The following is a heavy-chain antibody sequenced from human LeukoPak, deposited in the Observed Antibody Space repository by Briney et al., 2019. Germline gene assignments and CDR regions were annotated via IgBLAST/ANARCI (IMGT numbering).Heavy chain of an antibody. CDR3: ARDSIVSGEFDY. CDR1: GFSFSRYW. CDR2: ISSSGSTI. Sequence: GGSLRLSCAGSGFSFSRYWMHWVRQSPGKGLEWVSYISSSGSTIYYGDSVKGRFIISRDNTKNSLYLQMNSLRAEDTAVYYCARDSIVSGEFDYWGQGTLVTVSS. J-gene: IGHJ4*02. D-gene: IGHD1-26*01. V-gene: IGHV3-48*03.